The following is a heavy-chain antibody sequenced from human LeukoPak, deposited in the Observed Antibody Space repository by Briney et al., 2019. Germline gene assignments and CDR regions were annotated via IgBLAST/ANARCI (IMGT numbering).Heavy chain of an antibody. Sequence: GESRRLSCAASGLTFSSYSMNWVRQAPGKGLEWVSYISSASNTIYYADSVKGRFTISRDNAKNSLYLQMNSLRAEDTAMYYCARDGWFGDYNWFDPWGQGTLVTVSS. V-gene: IGHV3-48*01. CDR2: ISSASNTI. J-gene: IGHJ5*02. D-gene: IGHD3-10*01. CDR3: ARDGWFGDYNWFDP. CDR1: GLTFSSYS.